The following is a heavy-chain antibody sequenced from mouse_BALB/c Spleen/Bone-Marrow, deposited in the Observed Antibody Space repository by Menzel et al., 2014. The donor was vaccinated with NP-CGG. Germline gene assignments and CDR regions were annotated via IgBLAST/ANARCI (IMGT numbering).Heavy chain of an antibody. CDR1: GYTFASYV. V-gene: IGHV1-14*01. CDR3: ARDGNPYWYFDV. CDR2: INPYNDGT. D-gene: IGHD2-1*01. Sequence: VQLQQSGPELVKPGASVKMSCKASGYTFASYVMHWVKQKPGQGLEWIGYINPYNDGTKYNEKFKGKATLTSDKSSSTAYMELSSLTSEDSAVYYCARDGNPYWYFDVWGAGTTVTVSS. J-gene: IGHJ1*01.